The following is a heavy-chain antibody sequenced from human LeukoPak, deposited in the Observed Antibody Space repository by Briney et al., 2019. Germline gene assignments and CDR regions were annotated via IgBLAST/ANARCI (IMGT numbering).Heavy chain of an antibody. V-gene: IGHV3-33*01. J-gene: IGHJ4*02. D-gene: IGHD2/OR15-2a*01. CDR3: AREGPRGNSQFDY. Sequence: GGSLRLSCAASGFTFSSYGMHWVRQAPGKGLEWVALMWYDGSNKYYTDSVKGRLTISRDNSKNTLYLQMNSLRAEDTAVYYCAREGPRGNSQFDYWGQGTLVTVSS. CDR2: MWYDGSNK. CDR1: GFTFSSYG.